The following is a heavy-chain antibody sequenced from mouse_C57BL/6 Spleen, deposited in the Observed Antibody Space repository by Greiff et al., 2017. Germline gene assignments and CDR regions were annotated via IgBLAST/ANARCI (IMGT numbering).Heavy chain of an antibody. CDR1: GFSFNTYA. Sequence: EVKVVESGGGLVQPKGSLKLSCAASGFSFNTYAMNWVRQAPGKGLEWVARIRSKSNNYATYYADSVKDRFTISRDDSESMLYLQMNNLKTEDTAMYYCVRHSDDGYYFWFAYWGQGTLVTVSA. CDR3: VRHSDDGYYFWFAY. J-gene: IGHJ3*01. CDR2: IRSKSNNYAT. V-gene: IGHV10-1*01. D-gene: IGHD2-3*01.